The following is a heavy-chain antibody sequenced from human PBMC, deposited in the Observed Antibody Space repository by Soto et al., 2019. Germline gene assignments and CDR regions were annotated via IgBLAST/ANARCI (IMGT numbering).Heavy chain of an antibody. CDR3: ARPRCYGYSPFAY. V-gene: IGHV1-69*02. D-gene: IGHD5-18*01. CDR2: IIPILGIA. J-gene: IGHJ4*02. Sequence: QVQLVQSGAEVKKPGSSVKVSCKASGGTFSSYTISWVRQAPGQGLEWMGRIIPILGIANYAQKFQGRVTLTADKSAITAYLALSSLRSADTPVYYCARPRCYGYSPFAYWGQGTLVTVSS. CDR1: GGTFSSYT.